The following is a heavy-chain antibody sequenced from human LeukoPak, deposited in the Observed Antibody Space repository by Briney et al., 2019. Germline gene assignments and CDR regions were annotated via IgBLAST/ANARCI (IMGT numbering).Heavy chain of an antibody. CDR3: ARERGGSYRDVDAFDI. Sequence: SETLSLTCTVSGGSISSYYWSWIRQPAGKGLEWIGRIYTSGNTNYNPSLKSRVTMSVDTYKNQFSLKLTSVTAADTAVYYCARERGGSYRDVDAFDIWGQGTMVTVSS. J-gene: IGHJ3*02. CDR1: GGSISSYY. CDR2: IYTSGNT. D-gene: IGHD3-16*02. V-gene: IGHV4-4*07.